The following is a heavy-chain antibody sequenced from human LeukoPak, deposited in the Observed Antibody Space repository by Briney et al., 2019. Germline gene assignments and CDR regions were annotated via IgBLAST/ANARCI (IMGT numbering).Heavy chain of an antibody. CDR2: INWNGGST. J-gene: IGHJ3*02. V-gene: IGHV3-20*04. D-gene: IGHD2-21*02. Sequence: GGSLRLSCAASGFTFSSYAMSWVRQAPGKGLEWVSGINWNGGSTGYADSVKGRFTISRDNAKNSLYLQMNSLRAEDTALYYCARGSIVVVTAISDAFDIWGQGTMVTVSS. CDR3: ARGSIVVVTAISDAFDI. CDR1: GFTFSSYA.